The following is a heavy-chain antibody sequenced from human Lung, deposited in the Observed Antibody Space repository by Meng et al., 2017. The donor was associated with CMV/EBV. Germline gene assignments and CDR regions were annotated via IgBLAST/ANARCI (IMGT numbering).Heavy chain of an antibody. Sequence: KASGGTVSSYAIRWVRQAPGQGLEWMGGIIPIFGKANYAQKFQGRVTITTDESTSTAYMELSSLRSEDTAVYYCATYYYGSGSHGGDWGQGTLVTVSS. V-gene: IGHV1-69*05. CDR2: IIPIFGKA. J-gene: IGHJ4*02. D-gene: IGHD3-10*01. CDR3: ATYYYGSGSHGGD. CDR1: GGTVSSYA.